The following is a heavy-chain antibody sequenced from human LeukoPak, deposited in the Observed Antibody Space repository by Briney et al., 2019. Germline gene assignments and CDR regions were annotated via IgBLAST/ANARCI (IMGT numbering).Heavy chain of an antibody. V-gene: IGHV3-30*02. CDR3: ASGGGVIMKNFDY. Sequence: PGGSLRLSCAASGFTFSSYGMHWVRQAPGKGLKWVAFIRYDGSNKYYADSVKGRFTISRDNSKNTLYLQMNSLRAEDTAVYYCASGGGVIMKNFDYWGQGTLVTVSS. J-gene: IGHJ4*02. D-gene: IGHD3-10*01. CDR1: GFTFSSYG. CDR2: IRYDGSNK.